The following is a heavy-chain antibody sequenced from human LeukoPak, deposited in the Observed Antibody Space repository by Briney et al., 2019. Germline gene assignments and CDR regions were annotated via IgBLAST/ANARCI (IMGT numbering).Heavy chain of an antibody. D-gene: IGHD6-13*01. CDR3: ARGRSSSWYTLGDYYYGMDV. Sequence: GGSLRLSCAASGFTFSSYWMSWVRQAPGKGLEWVANIKQDGSEKYYVDSVKGRFTISRDNAKNSLYLQMNSLRAEDTAVYYCARGRSSSWYTLGDYYYGMDVWGQGTTVTVSS. V-gene: IGHV3-7*04. CDR1: GFTFSSYW. J-gene: IGHJ6*02. CDR2: IKQDGSEK.